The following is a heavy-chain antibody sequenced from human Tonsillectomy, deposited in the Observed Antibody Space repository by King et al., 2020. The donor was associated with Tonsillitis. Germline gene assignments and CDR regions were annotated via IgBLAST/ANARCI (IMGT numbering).Heavy chain of an antibody. D-gene: IGHD3-10*01. CDR2: IQQDGSEK. Sequence: VQLVESGGGLVQPGGSLRLSCEASGFTFSSYWMSWVRHVPGKGLEWVANIQQDGSEKYYVDSVKGRFTISRDNAKNSLFLQMNSLRAEDTAVYYCARPRFGVIPRPYFDYWGPGTLVTVSS. J-gene: IGHJ4*02. CDR1: GFTFSSYW. V-gene: IGHV3-7*01. CDR3: ARPRFGVIPRPYFDY.